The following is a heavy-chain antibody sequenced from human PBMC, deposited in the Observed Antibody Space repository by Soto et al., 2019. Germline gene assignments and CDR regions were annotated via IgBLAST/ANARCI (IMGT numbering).Heavy chain of an antibody. V-gene: IGHV4-34*01. Sequence: SETLSLTCAVYGGSFSGYYWSWIRQPPGKGLEWIGEINHSGSTNYNPSLKSRVTISVDTSKNQFSLKLSSVTAADTAVYYCARGLLIVVVPAAIRAGNWFDPWGQGTLVTVSS. J-gene: IGHJ5*02. CDR3: ARGLLIVVVPAAIRAGNWFDP. D-gene: IGHD2-2*02. CDR2: INHSGST. CDR1: GGSFSGYY.